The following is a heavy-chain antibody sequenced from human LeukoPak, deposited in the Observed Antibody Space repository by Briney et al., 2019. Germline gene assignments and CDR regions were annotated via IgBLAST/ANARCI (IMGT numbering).Heavy chain of an antibody. CDR2: IYSGSST. Sequence: GGSLRPSCAASGFTVSSNYMNWVRQAPGKGLEWVSVIYSGSSTYYADSVRGRFTISRDYSKNTLYLQMNSLRAEDTAVYYCARGEDYGDYFDYWGQGTLVTVSS. CDR1: GFTVSSNY. D-gene: IGHD4-17*01. J-gene: IGHJ4*02. CDR3: ARGEDYGDYFDY. V-gene: IGHV3-53*01.